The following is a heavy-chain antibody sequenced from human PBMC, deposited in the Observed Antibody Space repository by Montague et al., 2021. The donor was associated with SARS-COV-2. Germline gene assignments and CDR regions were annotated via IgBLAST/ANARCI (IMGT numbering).Heavy chain of an antibody. CDR3: AWGFDL. CDR2: IYYSGST. CDR1: GGSISSYY. J-gene: IGHJ2*01. D-gene: IGHD3-16*01. V-gene: IGHV4-59*01. Sequence: SETLSLTCTVSGGSISSYYWSWIRQPQGKGLEWIGYIYYSGSTNYNPSLKSRVSISVDTSKNQFSLTLSSVTAAVTAVYYCAWGFDLWGRGTLVTVSS.